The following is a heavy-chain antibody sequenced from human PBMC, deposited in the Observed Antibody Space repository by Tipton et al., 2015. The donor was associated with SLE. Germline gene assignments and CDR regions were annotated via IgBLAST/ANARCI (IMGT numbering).Heavy chain of an antibody. CDR1: GGSIGSSSYY. D-gene: IGHD1-26*01. CDR2: IYYSGST. CDR3: ASLATTGIVQH. V-gene: IGHV4-39*07. J-gene: IGHJ1*01. Sequence: LRLSCTVSGGSIGSSSYYWGWIRQPPGKGLEWIGSIYYSGSTYYNPSLKSRVTISVDTSKNQFSLKLSSVTAADTAVYYCASLATTGIVQHWGQGTLVTVSS.